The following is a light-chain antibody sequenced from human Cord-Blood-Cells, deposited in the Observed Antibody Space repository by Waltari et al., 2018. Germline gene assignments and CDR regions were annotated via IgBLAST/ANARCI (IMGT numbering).Light chain of an antibody. V-gene: IGLV2-14*01. CDR2: EVS. Sequence: QSALTQPASVSGSPAQSITISCTGPRSDVGGYNHVSWYQQHPGNAPKLMIYEVSNRPSGVSNRFSGSKSGNTASLTISGLQAEDEADYYCSSYTSSSTRVFGGGTKLTVL. CDR3: SSYTSSSTRV. J-gene: IGLJ3*02. CDR1: RSDVGGYNH.